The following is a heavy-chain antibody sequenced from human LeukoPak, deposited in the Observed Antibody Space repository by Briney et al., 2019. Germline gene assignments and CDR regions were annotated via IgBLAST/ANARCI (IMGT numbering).Heavy chain of an antibody. CDR2: ISGSGGNT. V-gene: IGHV3-23*01. Sequence: GGSLRLSCAASGFTFSSYAMSWIRQAPGKGLEWVSAISGSGGNTYYADSVKGRFTISRDNSKNTLFLQMSSLIAEDTAVYYCALGVQWLVTFDYWGQGTLVTVSS. J-gene: IGHJ4*02. D-gene: IGHD6-19*01. CDR3: ALGVQWLVTFDY. CDR1: GFTFSSYA.